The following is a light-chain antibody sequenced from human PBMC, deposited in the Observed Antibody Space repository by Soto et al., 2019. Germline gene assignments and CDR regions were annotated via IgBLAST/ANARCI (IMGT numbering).Light chain of an antibody. V-gene: IGKV1-33*01. J-gene: IGKJ3*01. Sequence: DIQMTQSPSSLSASVGDRVTITCQASPDISNYLNWYQQKPGKAPKLLIYDASNLETGVPSRFSGSGSGTDFTFTIRSLQPEDIATYYCQQYDNLPLTFGPGTKVDIK. CDR3: QQYDNLPLT. CDR2: DAS. CDR1: PDISNY.